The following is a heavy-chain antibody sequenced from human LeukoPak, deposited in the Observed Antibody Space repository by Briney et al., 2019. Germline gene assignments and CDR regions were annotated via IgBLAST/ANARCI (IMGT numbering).Heavy chain of an antibody. D-gene: IGHD6-13*01. CDR2: INPNSGGT. J-gene: IGHJ4*02. V-gene: IGHV1-2*06. CDR3: ARDLIAAAGNVY. CDR1: GYTFTDYY. Sequence: ASVKVSCKASGYTFTDYYMHWVRQAPGQGLEWMGRINPNSGGTNYAQKFQGRVTMTRDTSISTAYMELSRLRSDDTAVYYCARDLIAAAGNVYWGQGTLVTVSS.